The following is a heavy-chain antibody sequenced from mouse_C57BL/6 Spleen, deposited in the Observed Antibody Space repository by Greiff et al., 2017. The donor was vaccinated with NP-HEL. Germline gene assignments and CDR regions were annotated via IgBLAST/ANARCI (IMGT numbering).Heavy chain of an antibody. CDR1: GFTFSSYG. Sequence: VQLKESGGDLVKPGGSLKLSCAASGFTFSSYGMSWVRQTPDKRLEWVATISSGGSYTYYPDSVKGRFTISRDNAKNTLYLQMSSLKSEDTAMYYCAREGNYVFAYWGQRTLVTVAA. J-gene: IGHJ3*01. V-gene: IGHV5-6*01. D-gene: IGHD2-1*01. CDR2: ISSGGSYT. CDR3: AREGNYVFAY.